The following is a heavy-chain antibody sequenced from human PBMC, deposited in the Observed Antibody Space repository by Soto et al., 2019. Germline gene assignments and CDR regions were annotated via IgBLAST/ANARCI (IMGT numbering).Heavy chain of an antibody. V-gene: IGHV1-2*04. CDR3: ARGALSGSYYTDAFDI. D-gene: IGHD3-10*01. Sequence: GASVKVSCKASGYTFTGYYMHWVRQAPGQGLEWMGWINPNSGGTNYAQKFQGWVTMTRDTSISTAYMELSRLRSDDTAVYYCARGALSGSYYTDAFDIWGQGTMVTVSS. CDR1: GYTFTGYY. CDR2: INPNSGGT. J-gene: IGHJ3*02.